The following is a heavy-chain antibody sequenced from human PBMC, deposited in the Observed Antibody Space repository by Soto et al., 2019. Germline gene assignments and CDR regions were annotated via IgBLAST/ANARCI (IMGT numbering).Heavy chain of an antibody. CDR2: INPNSGGT. CDR3: AISVVPAASYYYYYGMDV. V-gene: IGHV1-2*04. D-gene: IGHD2-2*01. CDR1: GYTFTGYY. Sequence: ASVKVSCKASGYTFTGYYMQWVRQAPGQGLEWMGWINPNSGGTNYAQKFQGWVTMTRDTSISTAYMELSRLRSDDTAVYYCAISVVPAASYYYYYGMDVWGQGTTVTVSS. J-gene: IGHJ6*02.